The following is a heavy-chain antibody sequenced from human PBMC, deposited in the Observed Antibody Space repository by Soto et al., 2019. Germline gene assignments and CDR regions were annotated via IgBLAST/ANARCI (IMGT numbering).Heavy chain of an antibody. CDR2: ISRSSSTI. CDR1: GLSLSRYS. J-gene: IGHJ6*01. CDR3: AIDSAGSRPAYG. V-gene: IGHV3-48*01. Sequence: GGTLKISSVAHGLSLSRYSMNCVRHGPGKEQKWVSYISRSSSTIYYADSVKGRFTISRGNAENSLYRQMYSLRAGDTAVYYGAIDSAGSRPAYG. D-gene: IGHD3-10*01.